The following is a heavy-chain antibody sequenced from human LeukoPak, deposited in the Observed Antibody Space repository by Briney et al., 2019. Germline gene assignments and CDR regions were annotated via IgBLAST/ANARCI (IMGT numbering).Heavy chain of an antibody. J-gene: IGHJ6*03. CDR2: IRSKTNSNAT. V-gene: IGHV3-73*01. D-gene: IGHD4/OR15-4a*01. CDR1: GFTFSGSD. CDR3: TSRLTSHYYYMDV. Sequence: GGSLRLSCAASGFTFSGSDMHWVRQASGKGLEWVGRIRSKTNSNATVYAASVKGRFTISRDDSKKTAYLQMNSLKTEDTAVYYCTSRLTSHYYYMDVWGKGTTVTVSS.